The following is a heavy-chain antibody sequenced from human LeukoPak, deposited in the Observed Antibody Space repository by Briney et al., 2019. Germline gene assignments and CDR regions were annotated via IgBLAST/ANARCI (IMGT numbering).Heavy chain of an antibody. J-gene: IGHJ4*02. CDR2: ISYNGGRK. CDR3: AKSAYSSGWYDY. V-gene: IGHV3-30-3*02. Sequence: GRSLRLSCVASGFIFSDYAIHWVRQAPGKGLEWVSLISYNGGRKEYADSVKGRFTISRDNSKNTLYLQMNSLRAEDTAVYYCAKSAYSSGWYDYWGQGTLVTVSS. D-gene: IGHD6-19*01. CDR1: GFIFSDYA.